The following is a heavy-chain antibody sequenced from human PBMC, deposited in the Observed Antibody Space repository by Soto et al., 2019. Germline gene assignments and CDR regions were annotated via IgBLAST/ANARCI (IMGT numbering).Heavy chain of an antibody. CDR3: ARLGPKRGRNWFDP. CDR1: GYSFTIYC. D-gene: IGHD7-27*01. J-gene: IGHJ5*02. CDR2: IDPSDSYT. Sequence: GESLKISCNGSGYSFTIYCISLVGQMPGKGLEWMGRIDPSDSYTNYSPSFQGHVTISADKSISTAYLQWSSLKASDTAMYYCARLGPKRGRNWFDPWGQGTLVTVSS. V-gene: IGHV5-10-1*01.